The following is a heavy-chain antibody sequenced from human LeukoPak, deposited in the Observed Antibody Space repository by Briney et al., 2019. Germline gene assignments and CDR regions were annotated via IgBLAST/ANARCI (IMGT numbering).Heavy chain of an antibody. J-gene: IGHJ1*01. CDR2: IKSDGKT. Sequence: GGSLRLSCEASGFTFSRYWMHWVRQAPGKGLVWVSRIKSDGKTNYADSVKGRLTISRDNAKNTVSLQMDSLRAEDTGVYYCARAPSEVGGYYPEYFRHWGQGNLVTVSS. CDR3: ARAPSEVGGYYPEYFRH. D-gene: IGHD3-22*01. CDR1: GFTFSRYW. V-gene: IGHV3-74*01.